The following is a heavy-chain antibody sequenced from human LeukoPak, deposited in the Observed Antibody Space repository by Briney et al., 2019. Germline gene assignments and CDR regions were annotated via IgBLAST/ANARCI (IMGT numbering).Heavy chain of an antibody. CDR3: AKDQYGDYYNYFDY. Sequence: GGSLRLSCAASGFTFSSHAMSWVRQAPGKGLEWVSAISGSGGSTYYADSVKGRFTISRDNSKNTLYLQMNSLRAEDTAVYYCAKDQYGDYYNYFDYWGQGTLVTVSS. CDR2: ISGSGGST. V-gene: IGHV3-23*01. D-gene: IGHD4-17*01. J-gene: IGHJ4*02. CDR1: GFTFSSHA.